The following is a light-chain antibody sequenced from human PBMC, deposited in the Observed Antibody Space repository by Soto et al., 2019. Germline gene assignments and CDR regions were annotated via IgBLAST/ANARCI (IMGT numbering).Light chain of an antibody. Sequence: IQLTQPPSSLSASVGHRVTITCRASQGISSYLAWYQQKPGKAPKLLINAASTLQSGVPSRFSGSGSGTDFTLTISNLQPEDFATYYCQQLNAYPLTFGQGTRLEI. CDR2: AAS. CDR3: QQLNAYPLT. J-gene: IGKJ5*01. V-gene: IGKV1-9*01. CDR1: QGISSY.